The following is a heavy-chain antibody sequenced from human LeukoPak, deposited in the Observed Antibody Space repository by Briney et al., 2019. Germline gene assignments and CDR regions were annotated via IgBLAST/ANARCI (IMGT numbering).Heavy chain of an antibody. CDR2: ISGSGGST. CDR3: ATRGIVVVPSAKRRAEYFQH. CDR1: GFTFSSYA. J-gene: IGHJ1*01. V-gene: IGHV3-23*01. Sequence: GGSLRLSCAASGFTFSSYAMSWVRQAPGKGLEWVSGISGSGGSTYYADFVKGRFTISRDNSKNTLYLQMNSLRAEDTAVYYCATRGIVVVPSAKRRAEYFQHRGQGTLVTVSS. D-gene: IGHD2-2*01.